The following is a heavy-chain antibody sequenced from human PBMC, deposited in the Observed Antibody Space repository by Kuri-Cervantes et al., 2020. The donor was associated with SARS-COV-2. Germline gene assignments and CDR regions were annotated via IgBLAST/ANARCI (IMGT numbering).Heavy chain of an antibody. V-gene: IGHV4-39*01. D-gene: IGHD1-14*01. CDR2: IYYSGST. Sequence: ESLKIFCTVSGGSISSSSYYWGWIRQPPGKGLEWIGSIYYSGSTYYNPSLKSRVTITVDTSKNQFSLKQSSVTAADTAVYYCARSRRVWFDPWGQGTLVTVSS. J-gene: IGHJ5*02. CDR1: GGSISSSSYY. CDR3: ARSRRVWFDP.